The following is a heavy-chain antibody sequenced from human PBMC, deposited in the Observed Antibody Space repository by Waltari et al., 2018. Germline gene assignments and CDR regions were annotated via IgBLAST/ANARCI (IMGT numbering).Heavy chain of an antibody. CDR2: IYYSGHT. V-gene: IGHV4-39*07. D-gene: IGHD3-3*01. CDR1: GGSISSTSHY. J-gene: IGHJ5*02. CDR3: ARVARGGYYTGWFDT. Sequence: QLQLQESGPGLVKPSETLSLTCSVSGGSISSTSHYWAWIRQPPGKGLEWIGSIYYSGHTYYNLARKSRGTLSVDTSKNQFSLKLSSGTAADTAMYFWARVARGGYYTGWFDTWGQGALVTVSS.